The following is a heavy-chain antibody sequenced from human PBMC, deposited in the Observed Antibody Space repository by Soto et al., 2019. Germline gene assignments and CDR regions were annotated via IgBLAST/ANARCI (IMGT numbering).Heavy chain of an antibody. CDR1: GGSISSSSYY. V-gene: IGHV4-39*01. J-gene: IGHJ5*02. Sequence: SETLSLTCTVSGGSISSSSYYWGWIRQPPGKGLEWIGSIYYSGSTYYNPSLKSRVTISVDTSKNQFSLKLSSVTAADTAVYYCARHVILGVGAEFVVVAAKGGNWFDPWGQGTLVTVSS. CDR2: IYYSGST. D-gene: IGHD2-15*01. CDR3: ARHVILGVGAEFVVVAAKGGNWFDP.